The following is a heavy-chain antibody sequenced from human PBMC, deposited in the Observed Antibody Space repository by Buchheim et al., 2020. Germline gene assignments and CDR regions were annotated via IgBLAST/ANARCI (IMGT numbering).Heavy chain of an antibody. V-gene: IGHV4-31*03. CDR1: GGSIRSGGYY. J-gene: IGHJ6*02. D-gene: IGHD1-26*01. Sequence: QVQLQESGPGLVKPSQTLSLTCTVSGGSIRSGGYYWSWIRQHPGKGLEWIAYISYGASTYYNPSLKSRVTISVDTSKNQFSLKLSSLTAADTAVYYCSRSGAAPGPYYYYAMDVWGQGTT. CDR3: SRSGAAPGPYYYYAMDV. CDR2: ISYGAST.